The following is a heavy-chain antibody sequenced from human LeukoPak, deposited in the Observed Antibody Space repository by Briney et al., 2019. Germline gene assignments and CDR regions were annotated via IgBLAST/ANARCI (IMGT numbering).Heavy chain of an antibody. Sequence: GGSLRLSCAASGFTFSSYSMNWVRQAPGKGLEWVSSISSSSSYIYYADSVKGRFTISRDNAKNTLDLQMNSLRAEDTAIYYCAKGSLRLGELSSWTLDYWGQGTLVTVSS. J-gene: IGHJ4*02. V-gene: IGHV3-21*04. CDR3: AKGSLRLGELSSWTLDY. D-gene: IGHD3-16*02. CDR2: ISSSSSYI. CDR1: GFTFSSYS.